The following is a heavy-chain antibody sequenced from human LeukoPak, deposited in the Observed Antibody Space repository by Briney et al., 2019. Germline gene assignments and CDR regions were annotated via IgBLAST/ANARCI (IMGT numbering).Heavy chain of an antibody. CDR1: GGSISSYY. CDR2: IYYSGST. D-gene: IGHD3-3*01. Sequence: SETLSLTCTVSGGSISSYYWSWIRQHPGKGLEWIGYIYYSGSTDYNPSLKSRVTISVDTSKNQFSLKLSSVTAADTAVYYCASANYDFWSGYYTGPFDYWGQGTLVTVSS. CDR3: ASANYDFWSGYYTGPFDY. V-gene: IGHV4-59*01. J-gene: IGHJ4*02.